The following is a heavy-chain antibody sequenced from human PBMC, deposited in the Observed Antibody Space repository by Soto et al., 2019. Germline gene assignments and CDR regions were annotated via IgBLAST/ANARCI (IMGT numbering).Heavy chain of an antibody. D-gene: IGHD3-10*01. CDR1: GYSINRDVY. J-gene: IGHJ4*02. CDR3: AREEGIKASPSD. V-gene: IGHV4-38-2*02. Sequence: PXEALSLQCAVSGYSINRDVYWGWIRQSPGRGLEWIVSSYYGRNSYYNPSLNRRVTISIDASKNQFSLTLTSVTAADTAVYYCAREEGIKASPSDWSQGNLVTVSS. CDR2: SYYGRNS.